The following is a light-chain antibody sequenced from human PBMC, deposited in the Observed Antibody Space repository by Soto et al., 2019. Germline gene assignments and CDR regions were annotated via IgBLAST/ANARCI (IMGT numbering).Light chain of an antibody. V-gene: IGLV2-14*01. CDR2: EVS. Sequence: QSALTQPASVSGSPGQSITISCTGTSRDVGGYNYVSWHQQHPGKAPKVIITEVSNRPSGVSNRFSGSKSGNTASLTISGLQAEDEADYYCSSYISSSTFVXXGGGTXLTVL. J-gene: IGLJ2*01. CDR3: SSYISSSTFVX. CDR1: SRDVGGYNY.